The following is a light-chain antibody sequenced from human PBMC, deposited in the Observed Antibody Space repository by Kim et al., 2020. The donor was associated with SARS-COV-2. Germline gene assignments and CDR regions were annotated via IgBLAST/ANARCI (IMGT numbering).Light chain of an antibody. V-gene: IGLV1-51*01. CDR2: DDN. Sequence: GQKVTISCSGNRSNIGKYDVSWYQQVPEAAPKVIIYDDNKRPAGISNRFSGSKSGTAATLGISGLQIGDEADYYCGTWDRSLTAVVFGGGTKVTV. CDR1: RSNIGKYD. CDR3: GTWDRSLTAVV. J-gene: IGLJ2*01.